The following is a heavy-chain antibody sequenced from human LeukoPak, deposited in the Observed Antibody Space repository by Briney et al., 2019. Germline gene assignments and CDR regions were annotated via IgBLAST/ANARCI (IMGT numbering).Heavy chain of an antibody. Sequence: SETLSLTCTVSGGSISSYYWSWIRQPPGKGLEWIGYIYYSGSTSYNPSLKSRVTISVDTSKNQFSLKLSSVTAADTAVYYCARDVVRGVNNWFDPWGQGTLVTVSS. D-gene: IGHD3-10*01. V-gene: IGHV4-59*01. CDR2: IYYSGST. CDR1: GGSISSYY. J-gene: IGHJ5*02. CDR3: ARDVVRGVNNWFDP.